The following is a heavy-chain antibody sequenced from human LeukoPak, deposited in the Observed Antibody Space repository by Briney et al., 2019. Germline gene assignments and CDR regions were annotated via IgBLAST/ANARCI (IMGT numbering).Heavy chain of an antibody. CDR1: GGSISGYS. J-gene: IGHJ4*02. D-gene: IGHD3-22*01. Sequence: SETLSLTCTVSGGSISGYSWSWIRQPPGKGLEWIGYMYYNGGPTYNPSFESRVTISADTSKNQLSLKLTSVTAADTAVYYCARADSSGYSIFGYWGQGTLVTVSS. CDR3: ARADSSGYSIFGY. V-gene: IGHV4-59*01. CDR2: MYYNGGP.